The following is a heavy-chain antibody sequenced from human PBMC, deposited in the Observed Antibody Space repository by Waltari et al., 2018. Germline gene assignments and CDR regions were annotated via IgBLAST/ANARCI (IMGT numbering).Heavy chain of an antibody. J-gene: IGHJ4*02. D-gene: IGHD4-17*01. CDR3: ARVDGDYVAAIDY. CDR1: GFTFSDYW. Sequence: EVQLVESGGGLVQPGGSLRLSCAASGFTFSDYWMHWVRQVPGKGLVWISRINSDGITTNYADSVKGRFTISRDNAQSTLFLQMNTLRADDTAVYYCARVDGDYVAAIDYWGQGTLVTVSS. CDR2: INSDGITT. V-gene: IGHV3-74*01.